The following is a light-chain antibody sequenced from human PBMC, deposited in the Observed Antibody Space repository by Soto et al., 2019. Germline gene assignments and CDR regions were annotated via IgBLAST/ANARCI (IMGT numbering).Light chain of an antibody. J-gene: IGKJ1*01. CDR3: QQYNNWPRT. V-gene: IGKV3D-15*01. CDR1: QSISSN. Sequence: EIVMTQSPATLSVSPGERATLSCRASQSISSNLAWYQQKPGQAPRLLIYGASTRATGIPARFSGSGSWTEFTRTITSLQSEDFAVYYCQQYNNWPRTFGQGTKVEIK. CDR2: GAS.